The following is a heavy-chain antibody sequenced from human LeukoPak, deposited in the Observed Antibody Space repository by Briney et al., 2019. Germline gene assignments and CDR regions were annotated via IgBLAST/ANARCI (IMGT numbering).Heavy chain of an antibody. Sequence: PSETLSLTCTVSGGSISSYYWSWIRQPPGKGLEWIGYIYYSGSTNYNPSLKSRVTISVDTSKNQFSLKLSSVTAADTAVYYCARVYGCSSTSCYGFSYYFDYWGQGTLVTVSS. CDR3: ARVYGCSSTSCYGFSYYFDY. CDR2: IYYSGST. D-gene: IGHD2-2*01. V-gene: IGHV4-59*01. J-gene: IGHJ4*02. CDR1: GGSISSYY.